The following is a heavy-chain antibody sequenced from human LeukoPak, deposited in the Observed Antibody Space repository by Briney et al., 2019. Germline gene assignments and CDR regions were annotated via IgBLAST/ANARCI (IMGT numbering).Heavy chain of an antibody. CDR1: GGSISSGGYS. CDR3: GRGGIAAAASGVDY. CDR2: IYQSGST. Sequence: SETLSLTCVVTGGSISSGGYSWSWIRQPPGKGLEWIGYIYQSGSTYYNPSLESRVTISVDRSKNQFSLELSPVTAADTAVYYCGRGGIAAAASGVDYWGQGTLVTVSS. D-gene: IGHD6-13*01. J-gene: IGHJ4*02. V-gene: IGHV4-30-2*01.